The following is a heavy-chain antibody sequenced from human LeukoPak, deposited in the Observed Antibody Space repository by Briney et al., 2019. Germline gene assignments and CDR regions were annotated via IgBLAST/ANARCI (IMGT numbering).Heavy chain of an antibody. CDR1: GGSISSGGNY. D-gene: IGHD3-22*01. Sequence: SETLSLTCTVSGGSISSGGNYWGWIRQPPGKGLEWIGSLSYSGNTYYNPSLKSRVTISVDTSKNQFSLRLKSVTAADTAVFYCAKNYNDDTGIMVDDVFDIWGQGAMVTVSS. J-gene: IGHJ3*02. V-gene: IGHV4-39*07. CDR2: LSYSGNT. CDR3: AKNYNDDTGIMVDDVFDI.